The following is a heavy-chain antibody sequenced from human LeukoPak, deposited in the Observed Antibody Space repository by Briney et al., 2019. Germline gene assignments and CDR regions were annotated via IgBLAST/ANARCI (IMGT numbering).Heavy chain of an antibody. J-gene: IGHJ5*02. CDR3: ARVYYGSGSQEGGNWFDP. D-gene: IGHD3-10*01. CDR1: GYTFTIYG. V-gene: IGHV1-18*01. CDR2: ISAYNGNT. Sequence: ASVTVSCTSSGYTFTIYGISWVRQAPGQGLEWMGWISAYNGNTNYAQKLQGRVTMTTDTSTSTAYMELRSLRSDDTAVYYCARVYYGSGSQEGGNWFDPWGQGTLVTVSS.